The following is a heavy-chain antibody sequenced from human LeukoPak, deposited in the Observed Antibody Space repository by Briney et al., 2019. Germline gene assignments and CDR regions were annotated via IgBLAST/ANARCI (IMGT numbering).Heavy chain of an antibody. CDR2: FNPEGGDP. J-gene: IGHJ6*03. Sequence: ASVKVSCKVSGDTLTELSMNWVRQAPGKGLEWMGGFNPEGGDPIHSQKFQGRITMTEDTSTETSYMELSSLTSEDTALYHCARAPPLDYYYYMDVWGKGTTVTVSS. V-gene: IGHV1-24*01. CDR3: ARAPPLDYYYYMDV. CDR1: GDTLTELS.